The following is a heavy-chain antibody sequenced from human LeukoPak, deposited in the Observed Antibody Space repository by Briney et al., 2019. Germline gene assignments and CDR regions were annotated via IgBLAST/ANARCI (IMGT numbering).Heavy chain of an antibody. CDR1: GGTFSSYA. Sequence: GASVKVSCKASGGTFSSYAISWVRQAPGQGLEWMGRIIPILGIANYAQKFQGRVTITADKSTSTAYMELSSLRSEDTAVYYCARDPPGQYYYDSSGYFDYWGQGTLVTVSS. D-gene: IGHD3-22*01. V-gene: IGHV1-69*04. J-gene: IGHJ4*02. CDR2: IIPILGIA. CDR3: ARDPPGQYYYDSSGYFDY.